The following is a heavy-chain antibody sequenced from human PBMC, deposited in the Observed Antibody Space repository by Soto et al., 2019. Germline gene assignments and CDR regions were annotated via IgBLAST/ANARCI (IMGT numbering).Heavy chain of an antibody. CDR2: ISYDGSNN. Sequence: GGSLRLSCAASGLTFSNYPMHWVRQAPGKGLEWVALISYDGSNNYYADSVKGRFTISRDNSKNTLYLQMSALRPEDTALYYCSLISVGATPIWGRGTMVTVSS. CDR1: GLTFSNYP. D-gene: IGHD1-26*01. CDR3: SLISVGATPI. J-gene: IGHJ3*02. V-gene: IGHV3-30-3*01.